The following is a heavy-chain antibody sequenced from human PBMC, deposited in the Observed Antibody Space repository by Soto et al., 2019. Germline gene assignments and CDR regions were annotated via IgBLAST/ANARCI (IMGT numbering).Heavy chain of an antibody. CDR2: IFSSGST. V-gene: IGHV4-31*03. CDR3: ARYSSNWSSFDY. J-gene: IGHJ4*02. D-gene: IGHD6-13*01. CDR1: GGSISSGGYY. Sequence: LSLTCTVSGGSISSGGYYWRWKRQHPGKGLEWFGYIFSSGSTYYKPSLESRVTISVDTSKNQFSLKLSSVTAADTAVYYCARYSSNWSSFDYWGQGTLVTVSS.